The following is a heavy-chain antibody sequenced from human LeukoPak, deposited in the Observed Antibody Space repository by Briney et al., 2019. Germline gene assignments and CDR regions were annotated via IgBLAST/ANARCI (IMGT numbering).Heavy chain of an antibody. J-gene: IGHJ4*02. V-gene: IGHV1-18*01. CDR3: ARVPKLRFLEWLPDDY. Sequence: GASVKVSCKASGYTFTSYGISWVRQAPGQGLEWMGWISAYNGNTNYAQKLQGRVTMTTDTSTSTAYMELRSLRSDDTAVYYCARVPKLRFLEWLPDDYWGQGTLVTVSS. CDR2: ISAYNGNT. D-gene: IGHD3-3*01. CDR1: GYTFTSYG.